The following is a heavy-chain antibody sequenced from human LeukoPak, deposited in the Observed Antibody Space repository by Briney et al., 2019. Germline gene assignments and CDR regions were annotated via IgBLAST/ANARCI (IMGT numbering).Heavy chain of an antibody. V-gene: IGHV3-7*01. CDR1: GFTFSSYW. CDR3: ARVSSLAVAGFFDY. CDR2: IKQDGSEK. Sequence: PGGSLRLSCAASGFTFSSYWMNWLRQAPGKGLEGVANIKQDGSEKDYVDSVKGRFTISRDNAKNSLYLQMNSLRAEDTAVYYCARVSSLAVAGFFDYWGQGILVTVSS. D-gene: IGHD6-19*01. J-gene: IGHJ4*02.